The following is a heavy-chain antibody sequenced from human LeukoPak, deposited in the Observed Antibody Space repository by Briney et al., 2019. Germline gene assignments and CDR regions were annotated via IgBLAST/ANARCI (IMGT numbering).Heavy chain of an antibody. D-gene: IGHD2-15*01. CDR1: GFTFSSYA. J-gene: IGHJ4*02. CDR2: ISGSGGST. V-gene: IGHV3-23*01. Sequence: GGSLRLSCAVSGFTFSSYAMSWVRQPPGKGLEWVSAISGSGGSTYYADSVKGRFTISRDNSKNTLYVQMNSLRAEDTAVYYCARDIVLVVAAHFDYWGQGTLVTVSS. CDR3: ARDIVLVVAAHFDY.